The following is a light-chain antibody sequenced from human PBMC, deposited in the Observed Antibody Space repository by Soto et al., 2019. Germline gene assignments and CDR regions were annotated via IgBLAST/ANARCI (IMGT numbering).Light chain of an antibody. J-gene: IGKJ2*01. CDR2: DAS. CDR3: QQYVNLPPNT. CDR1: QSISNNY. Sequence: ETVLTQSPATLSLSPGDRATLSCGASQSISNNYLAWYQQKPGLAPRLLIYDASTRATGIPDRFSGSGSGTDLTLTISRLEPEDFAMYYCQQYVNLPPNTFGQGTKLEIK. V-gene: IGKV3D-20*01.